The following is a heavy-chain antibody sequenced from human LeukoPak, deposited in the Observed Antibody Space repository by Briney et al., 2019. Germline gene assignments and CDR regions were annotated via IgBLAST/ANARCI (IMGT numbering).Heavy chain of an antibody. Sequence: GASVKVSCKASGYTFTSYGISWVRQAPGQGLEWMGWISTYNGNINYAQKVQGRVTMTTDTSTSTAYIELRSLRSDDTAVYYCARIAYCGGDCYTTYFDYWGQGTLVTVSS. CDR2: ISTYNGNI. CDR1: GYTFTSYG. D-gene: IGHD2-21*01. V-gene: IGHV1-18*01. CDR3: ARIAYCGGDCYTTYFDY. J-gene: IGHJ4*02.